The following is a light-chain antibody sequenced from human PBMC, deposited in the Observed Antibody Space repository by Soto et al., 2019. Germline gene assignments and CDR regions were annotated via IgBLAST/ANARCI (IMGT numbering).Light chain of an antibody. V-gene: IGKV1-33*01. CDR2: GAS. CDR3: QQCHTLPFT. CDR1: QDITNC. Sequence: DIQMTHSPPSLSASVGDRVTITCQASQDITNCLNWYQQKPGKAPKLLIYGASNLQTGVPSRFSGSASWTDFSFAITSLQPEDVATYYCQQCHTLPFTFGPGTAVNIK. J-gene: IGKJ3*01.